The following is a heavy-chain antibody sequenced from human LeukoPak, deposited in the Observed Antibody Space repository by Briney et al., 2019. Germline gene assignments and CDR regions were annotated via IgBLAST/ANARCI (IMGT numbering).Heavy chain of an antibody. CDR3: ARDGDYDILTGYYSRPFDY. J-gene: IGHJ4*02. Sequence: SETLSLTCTVSGYSISSGYYWGWIRQPPGKGLEWIGSIYHSGSTYYNPSLKSRVTISVDTSKSQFSLKLSSVTAADTAVYYCARDGDYDILTGYYSRPFDYWGQGTLVTVSS. CDR2: IYHSGST. CDR1: GYSISSGYY. D-gene: IGHD3-9*01. V-gene: IGHV4-38-2*02.